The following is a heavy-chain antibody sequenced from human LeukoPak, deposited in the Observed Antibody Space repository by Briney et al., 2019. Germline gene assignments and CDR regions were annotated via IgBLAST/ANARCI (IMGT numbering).Heavy chain of an antibody. Sequence: SGGSLRLSCAASGFTFSNAWMSWVRQAPGKGLEWVGRIKSKTDGGTTDYAAPVKGRFTISRDDSKNTLYLQMNSLKTEDTAVYYCTTYPLRYYYDSSGYYLVYWGQGTLVTVSS. CDR3: TTYPLRYYYDSSGYYLVY. CDR1: GFTFSNAW. J-gene: IGHJ4*02. CDR2: IKSKTDGGTT. D-gene: IGHD3-22*01. V-gene: IGHV3-15*01.